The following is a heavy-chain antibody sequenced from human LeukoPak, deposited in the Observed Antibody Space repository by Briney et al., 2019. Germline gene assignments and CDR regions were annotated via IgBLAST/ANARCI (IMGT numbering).Heavy chain of an antibody. V-gene: IGHV1-2*02. J-gene: IGHJ5*02. CDR2: INPNSGGT. Sequence: ASVKVSCTASGYTFTGYYMHWVRQAPGQGLEWMGWINPNSGGTNYAQKFQGRVTMTRDTSISTAYMELSRLRSDDTAVYYCARVYRAVAGTSVDPWGQGTLVTVSS. CDR1: GYTFTGYY. CDR3: ARVYRAVAGTSVDP. D-gene: IGHD6-19*01.